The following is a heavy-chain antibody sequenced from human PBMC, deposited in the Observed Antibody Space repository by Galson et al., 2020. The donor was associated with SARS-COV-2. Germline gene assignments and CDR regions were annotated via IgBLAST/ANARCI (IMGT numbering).Heavy chain of an antibody. CDR2: IWFEGSNK. J-gene: IGHJ4*02. CDR1: GFTFSTYG. V-gene: IGHV3-33*01. CDR3: MRIAGPTGEFDY. D-gene: IGHD3-16*01. Sequence: GGSLRLSCEASGFTFSTYGMHWVRQAPGKGLEWVAVIWFEGSNKYYADSVKGRFTISRDNSRNTLFLQMNSLGAEDTAVYYCMRIAGPTGEFDYWGQGTLVTVSS.